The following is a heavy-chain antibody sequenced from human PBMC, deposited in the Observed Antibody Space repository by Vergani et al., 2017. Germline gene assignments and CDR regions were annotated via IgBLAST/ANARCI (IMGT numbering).Heavy chain of an antibody. D-gene: IGHD2-2*01. CDR3: ARDRDCRTTSRYADWFDR. V-gene: IGHV1-18*01. CDR2: ISAYNGHT. CDR1: AYTFTSYG. Sequence: QVQLVQSGAEVKKPGASVKVSCKASAYTFTSYGISWVRQAPGQGLEWMGWISAYNGHTNYAQKLQGRVTMTTDTSTSTAYMELRSLRSDDTAVYYCARDRDCRTTSRYADWFDRWGQGTLVTVSS. J-gene: IGHJ5*02.